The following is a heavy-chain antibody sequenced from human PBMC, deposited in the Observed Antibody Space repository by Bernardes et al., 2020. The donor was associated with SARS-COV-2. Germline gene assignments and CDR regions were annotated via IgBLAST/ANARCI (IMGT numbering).Heavy chain of an antibody. D-gene: IGHD3-10*01. V-gene: IGHV4-39*02. CDR3: ARYYFYGLGSHHMGRVFDN. J-gene: IGHJ4*02. CDR1: GGSINIDHYL. CDR2: IYYDGNT. Sequence: SETLSLTCTVSGGSINIDHYLWGWIRQPPGKELEYIAIIYYDGNTYYNPSLRSRVTMSVDTSTNRFSLTLSSVTAADTAVYYCARYYFYGLGSHHMGRVFDNWGRGTLVTVSS.